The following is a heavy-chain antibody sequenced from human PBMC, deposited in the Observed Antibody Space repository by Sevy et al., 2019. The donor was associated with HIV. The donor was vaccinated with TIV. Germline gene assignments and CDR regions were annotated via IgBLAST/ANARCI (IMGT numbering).Heavy chain of an antibody. J-gene: IGHJ6*02. V-gene: IGHV3-30*18. CDR2: ISHDGINE. D-gene: IGHD1-26*01. Sequence: GGSLRFSCTGSGFSFSYYGIHWVRQAPGKGLDWVALISHDGINEYYADSVKGRFTISRDNSKNTVYLEMNRLRNEDAAIYFFVNAYSGSYSHSYLYALDVRGQGTTVTVSS. CDR3: VNAYSGSYSHSYLYALDV. CDR1: GFSFSYYG.